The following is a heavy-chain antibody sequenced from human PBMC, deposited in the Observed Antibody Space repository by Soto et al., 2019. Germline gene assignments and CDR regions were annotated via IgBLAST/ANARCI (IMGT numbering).Heavy chain of an antibody. CDR1: GLTVSSTY. V-gene: IGHV3-53*01. Sequence: GAALRLSRAACGLTVSSTYMIWVRQAPGKGLEWVSVIYSGGSTYYADSVKGRFTISRDNSKNTLYLQMNSLRAEDTAVYYCARFRSISGTRFYFDYWGQGA. D-gene: IGHD3-10*01. CDR3: ARFRSISGTRFYFDY. CDR2: IYSGGST. J-gene: IGHJ4*02.